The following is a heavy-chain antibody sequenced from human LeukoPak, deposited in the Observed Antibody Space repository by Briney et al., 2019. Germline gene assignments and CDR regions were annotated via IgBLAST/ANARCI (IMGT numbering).Heavy chain of an antibody. V-gene: IGHV5-51*01. CDR2: IYPGDSDT. CDR3: ARRQGCSSTSCPPDS. CDR1: GYSFTTYW. J-gene: IGHJ4*02. D-gene: IGHD2-2*01. Sequence: GASVKVSCKASGYSFTTYWIGWVRQMPGRGLEWMGIIYPGDSDTRYSPSFQGQVTMSVDKSINTAYLQWSSLKASDTAMYYCARRQGCSSTSCPPDSWGQGTLVTVSS.